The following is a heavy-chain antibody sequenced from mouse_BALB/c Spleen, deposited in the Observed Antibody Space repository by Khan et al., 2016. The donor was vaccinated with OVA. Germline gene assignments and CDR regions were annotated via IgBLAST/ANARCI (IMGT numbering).Heavy chain of an antibody. J-gene: IGHJ3*02. V-gene: IGHV3-8*02. CDR3: ARSTYRYAFGY. Sequence: EVQLQESGPSLVKPSQTLSLTCSVTGDSITTGYWNWIRKFSGNKLEYMGYIIYTGYTYYNPSLKSRISITRHTSNNQYYLQLNSVTDEDTATYXCARSTYRYAFGYWGQGTLVTVSA. CDR2: IIYTGYT. CDR1: GDSITTGY. D-gene: IGHD2-14*01.